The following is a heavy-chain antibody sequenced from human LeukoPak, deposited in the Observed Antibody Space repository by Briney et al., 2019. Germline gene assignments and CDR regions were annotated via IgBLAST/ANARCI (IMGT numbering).Heavy chain of an antibody. D-gene: IGHD3-10*01. Sequence: SVKVSCKASGGTFASYAISWVRQAPGQGLEWMGGIIPIFGTANYAQKFQGRVTITADESTSTAYMELSSLRSEDTAVYYCAGFVVTMVRGDQYYFDYWGQGTLVTVSS. J-gene: IGHJ4*02. CDR2: IIPIFGTA. V-gene: IGHV1-69*13. CDR3: AGFVVTMVRGDQYYFDY. CDR1: GGTFASYA.